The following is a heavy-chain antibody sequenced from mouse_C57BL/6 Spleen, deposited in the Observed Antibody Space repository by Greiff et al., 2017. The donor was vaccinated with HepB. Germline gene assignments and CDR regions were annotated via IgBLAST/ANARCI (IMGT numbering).Heavy chain of an antibody. CDR1: GYTFTSYW. D-gene: IGHD3-2*02. J-gene: IGHJ2*01. CDR2: IDPSDSET. V-gene: IGHV1-52*01. Sequence: QVQLQQSGAELVRPGSSVKLSCKASGYTFTSYWMHWVKQRPIQGLEWIGNIDPSDSETHYNQKFKDKATLTVDKSSSTAYMQLSSLTSEDSAVYYCARVTAQASLLYFDYWGQGTTLTVSS. CDR3: ARVTAQASLLYFDY.